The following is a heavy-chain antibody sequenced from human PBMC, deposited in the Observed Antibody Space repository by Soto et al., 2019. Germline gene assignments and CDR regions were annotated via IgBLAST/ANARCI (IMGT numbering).Heavy chain of an antibody. CDR2: ISSGGRFT. V-gene: IGHV3-11*06. Sequence: PGGSLRLSCVASGFTFSDYYMSWIRQAPGKGLEWISYISSGGRFTKYADSVKGRFTISRDDAKNSLFLQMNSLRADDTAVYYCARVEDPDPWGQGILVTVS. CDR3: ARVEDPDP. CDR1: GFTFSDYY. J-gene: IGHJ5*02.